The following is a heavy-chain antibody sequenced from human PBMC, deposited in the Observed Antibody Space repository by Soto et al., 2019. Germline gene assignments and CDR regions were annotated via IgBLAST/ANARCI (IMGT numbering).Heavy chain of an antibody. V-gene: IGHV1-69*08. CDR3: ARDEGAAVVG. CDR2: IIPILGIA. Sequence: QVQLVQSGAEVKKPGSSVTVSCKASGGTFSSYTISWVRQAPGQGLEWKGRIIPILGIANYAQKFQGRVTITADNSASTAYMELSSLRSEDKAVYSCARDEGAAVVGWGQGTLVTVSS. D-gene: IGHD6-19*01. J-gene: IGHJ4*02. CDR1: GGTFSSYT.